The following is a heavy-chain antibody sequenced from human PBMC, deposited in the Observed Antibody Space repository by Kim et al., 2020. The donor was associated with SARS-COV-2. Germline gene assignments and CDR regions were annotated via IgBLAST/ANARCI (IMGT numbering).Heavy chain of an antibody. CDR1: GDSVSSNSAA. CDR2: TYYRSKWYN. CDR3: ARGLPFRYNWNSWFDP. Sequence: SQTLSLTCAISGDSVSSNSAAWNWIRQSPSRGLEWLGRTYYRSKWYNDYAVSVKSRITINPDTSKNQFSLQLNSVTPEDTAVYYCARGLPFRYNWNSWFDPWGQGTLVTVSS. V-gene: IGHV6-1*01. J-gene: IGHJ5*02. D-gene: IGHD1-7*01.